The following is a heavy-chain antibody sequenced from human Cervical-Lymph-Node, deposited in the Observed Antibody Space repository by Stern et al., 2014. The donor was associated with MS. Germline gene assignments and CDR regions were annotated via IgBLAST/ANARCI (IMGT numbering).Heavy chain of an antibody. V-gene: IGHV3-53*01. CDR3: ARDTSSPERSDW. CDR2: ITNVGST. D-gene: IGHD1-1*01. J-gene: IGHJ4*02. CDR1: GFTVSRAY. Sequence: EVQLVESGGGVIQPGGSLRLSCTASGFTVSRAYMTWVRQAPGKGLEWSSLITNVGSTFYSDSVKGRFTIARDDSKNAVYLHRTSLRAEDTAMYYCARDTSSPERSDWWGQGTLVTVSS.